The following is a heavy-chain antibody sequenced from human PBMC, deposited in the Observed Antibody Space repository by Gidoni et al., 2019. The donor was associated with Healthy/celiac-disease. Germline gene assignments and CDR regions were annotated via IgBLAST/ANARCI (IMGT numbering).Heavy chain of an antibody. V-gene: IGHV3-23*01. Sequence: EVQLLESGGGLVQPGGSLRLSCAASGFTFSSYAMSWVRQAPGKGLEWVSAISGSGGSTYYADSVKGRFTISRDNSKNTLYLQMNSLRAEDTAVYYCAKSLYYDFWSGYCDFDYWGQGTLVTVSS. CDR2: ISGSGGST. D-gene: IGHD3-3*01. CDR1: GFTFSSYA. CDR3: AKSLYYDFWSGYCDFDY. J-gene: IGHJ4*02.